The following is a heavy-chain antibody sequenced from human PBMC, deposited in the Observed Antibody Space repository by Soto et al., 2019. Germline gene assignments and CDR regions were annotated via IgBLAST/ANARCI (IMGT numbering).Heavy chain of an antibody. Sequence: QVQLVQSGAEVKKPGASVKVSCKASGYTFTSYAMNWVRQAPGQRLEWMGWINAGNGNTKYSQKFQGRVTITRDTSASTAYMELSSLSSEDTDVNYCARGSESYGSGSYYRGINIWFDPWGQGTLVTVSS. D-gene: IGHD3-10*01. J-gene: IGHJ5*02. CDR3: ARGSESYGSGSYYRGINIWFDP. CDR1: GYTFTSYA. CDR2: INAGNGNT. V-gene: IGHV1-3*01.